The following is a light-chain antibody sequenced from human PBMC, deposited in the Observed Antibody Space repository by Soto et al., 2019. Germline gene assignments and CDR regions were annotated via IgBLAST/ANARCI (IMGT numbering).Light chain of an antibody. CDR3: SSDAGAVV. CDR1: YNL. Sequence: QSALTQPGSVSGSPGQSITISCTSYNLVSWYQHHPGKAPKLMIYEGSNRPSGVSERFFGSNSGNTASLTISRLQGEDAAYYYCSSDAGAVVFGGGTKVTVL. J-gene: IGLJ2*01. V-gene: IGLV2-23*01. CDR2: EGS.